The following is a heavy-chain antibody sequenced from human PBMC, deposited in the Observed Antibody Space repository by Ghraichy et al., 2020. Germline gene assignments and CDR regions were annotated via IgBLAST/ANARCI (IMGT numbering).Heavy chain of an antibody. J-gene: IGHJ6*03. Sequence: ESLNISCAASGFTVSSNYMSWVRQAPGKGLEWVSVIYSGGSTYYADSVKGRFTISRDNSKNTLYLQMNSLRAEDTAVYYCARSQSTKYYDFWSGYLDHYYYYYMDVWGKGTTVTVSS. D-gene: IGHD3-3*01. V-gene: IGHV3-53*01. CDR1: GFTVSSNY. CDR3: ARSQSTKYYDFWSGYLDHYYYYYMDV. CDR2: IYSGGST.